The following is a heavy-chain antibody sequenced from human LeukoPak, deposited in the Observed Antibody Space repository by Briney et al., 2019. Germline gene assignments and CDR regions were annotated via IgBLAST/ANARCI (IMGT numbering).Heavy chain of an antibody. CDR2: IYPGDSDT. V-gene: IGHV5-51*01. D-gene: IGHD4-17*01. CDR1: GYSFTSYW. Sequence: GESLKISCKGSGYSFTSYWIGWVRPMPGKGLEWMGIIYPGDSDTRYSPSFQGQVTISADKSISTAYLQWSSLKASDTAMYYCARHILETTVTRNYYYGMDVWGQGTTVTVSS. CDR3: ARHILETTVTRNYYYGMDV. J-gene: IGHJ6*02.